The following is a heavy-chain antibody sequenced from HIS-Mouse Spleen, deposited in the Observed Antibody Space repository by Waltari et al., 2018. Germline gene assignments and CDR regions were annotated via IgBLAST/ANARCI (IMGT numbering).Heavy chain of an antibody. D-gene: IGHD3-10*01. V-gene: IGHV3-30-3*01. CDR3: ARVTGGGY. J-gene: IGHJ4*02. Sequence: QVQLVESGGGVVQPGRSLRLSCAASGFTFSSYARHGVRQAPGKGLGGVAVISYDGSNKNYADSGKGRFTISRDNSKNTLYLQMNSLRAEDTAVYYCARVTGGGYWGQGTLVTVSS. CDR1: GFTFSSYA. CDR2: ISYDGSNK.